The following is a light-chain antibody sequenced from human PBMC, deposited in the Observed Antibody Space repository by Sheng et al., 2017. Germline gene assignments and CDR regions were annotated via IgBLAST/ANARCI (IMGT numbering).Light chain of an antibody. V-gene: IGKV1-39*01. CDR3: QQSYSTPPYT. CDR2: SAS. J-gene: IGKJ2*01. Sequence: DIQMTQSPSSLSASVGDSVTITCRASQSISTYLNWYQQKPGKAPKLLIYSASSLQSGVPSRFSGRGSETDFTLTINSLQPEDFATYYCQQSYSTPPYTFGQGTNLEVK. CDR1: QSISTY.